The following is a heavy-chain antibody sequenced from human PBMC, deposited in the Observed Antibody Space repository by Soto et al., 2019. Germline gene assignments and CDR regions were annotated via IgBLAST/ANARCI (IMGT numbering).Heavy chain of an antibody. V-gene: IGHV3-21*01. Sequence: PGGSLRLSCAASGFTFSSYSMNWVRQAPGKGLEWVSSISSSSSYIYYADSVKGRFTISRDNAKNSLYLQMNSLRAEDTAVYYCAREYCSSTSCYSDYFDYWGQGTLVTVSS. CDR3: AREYCSSTSCYSDYFDY. CDR1: GFTFSSYS. J-gene: IGHJ4*02. CDR2: ISSSSSYI. D-gene: IGHD2-2*01.